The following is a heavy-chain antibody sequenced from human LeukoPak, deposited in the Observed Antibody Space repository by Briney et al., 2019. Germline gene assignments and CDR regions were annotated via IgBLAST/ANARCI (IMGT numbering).Heavy chain of an antibody. CDR3: ARDPDYYGSGSGGY. Sequence: PGGSPRLSCAASGFTVSGNLMSWVRQAPGKGLDWVSVIYTGGTTSYADSVKGRFTISRDNSKNTLYLQMNSLRAEDTSVYYCARDPDYYGSGSGGYWGQGTLVTVSS. CDR1: GFTVSGNL. V-gene: IGHV3-66*01. D-gene: IGHD3-10*01. J-gene: IGHJ4*02. CDR2: IYTGGTT.